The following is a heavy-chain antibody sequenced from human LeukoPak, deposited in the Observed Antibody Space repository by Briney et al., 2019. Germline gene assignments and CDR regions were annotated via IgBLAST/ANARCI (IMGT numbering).Heavy chain of an antibody. Sequence: SETLSLTCTVSGGSISSYYWSWIRQPPGKGLEWIGYIYYSESTNYNPSLKSRVTISVDTSKNQFSLKLSSVTAADTAVYYCARVNSYGGNLHLDYWGQGTLVTVSS. V-gene: IGHV4-59*01. J-gene: IGHJ4*02. D-gene: IGHD4-23*01. CDR3: ARVNSYGGNLHLDY. CDR2: IYYSEST. CDR1: GGSISSYY.